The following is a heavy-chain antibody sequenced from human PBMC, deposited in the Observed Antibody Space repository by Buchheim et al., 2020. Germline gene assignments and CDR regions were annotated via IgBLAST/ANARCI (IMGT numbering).Heavy chain of an antibody. D-gene: IGHD4-17*01. CDR2: IYYSGST. CDR3: ARQPEYDYGDYGYFDY. CDR1: GGPISSSSYY. J-gene: IGHJ4*02. Sequence: QLQLQESGPGLVKPSETLSLTCTVSGGPISSSSYYWGWIRQPPGKGLEWIGSIYYSGSTYYNPSLKSRVTISVDTSKNQFSLKLSSVTAADTAVYYCARQPEYDYGDYGYFDYWGQGTL. V-gene: IGHV4-39*01.